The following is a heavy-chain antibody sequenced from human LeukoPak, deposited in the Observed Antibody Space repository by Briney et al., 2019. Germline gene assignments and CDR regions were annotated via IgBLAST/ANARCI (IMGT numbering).Heavy chain of an antibody. D-gene: IGHD6-13*01. CDR2: IYYSGDT. CDR3: ATATPYSSSWTPLDY. Sequence: SETLPLTCTVSGASISSGGYYWSWIRQHPGKGLEWIGYIYYSGDTYYNPSLKSRVTISGDTSKNQFALKLSSVTAADTAVYYCATATPYSSSWTPLDYWGQGTLVTVSS. J-gene: IGHJ4*02. V-gene: IGHV4-31*03. CDR1: GASISSGGYY.